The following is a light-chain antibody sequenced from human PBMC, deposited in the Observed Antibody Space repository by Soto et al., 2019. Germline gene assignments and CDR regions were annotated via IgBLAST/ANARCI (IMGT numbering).Light chain of an antibody. CDR1: SGSIASNY. Sequence: NFMLTQPHSVSESPGKTVTISCTRSSGSIASNYVQWYQQRPGSAPTTVIYEDNQRPSGVPDRFSGSTDGSSNSASLTISGLQTEDEADYYCSSYTSNYTLEVFGGGTKVTVL. V-gene: IGLV6-57*04. CDR2: EDN. CDR3: SSYTSNYTLEV. J-gene: IGLJ2*01.